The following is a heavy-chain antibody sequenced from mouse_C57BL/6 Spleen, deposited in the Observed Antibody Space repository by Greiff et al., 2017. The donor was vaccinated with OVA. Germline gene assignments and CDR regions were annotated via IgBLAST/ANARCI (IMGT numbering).Heavy chain of an antibody. CDR2: IDPEDGET. CDR3: ARSGYGSSYGGYAC. CDR1: GFNIKDYY. Sequence: EVQLQQSGAELVKPGASVKLSCTASGFNIKDYYMHWVKQRTEQGLEWIGRIDPEDGETKYAPKFQGKATLTADTSSNTAYLQLSSLTSEDTAVYYCARSGYGSSYGGYACWGQGTLVTVSA. V-gene: IGHV14-2*01. D-gene: IGHD1-1*01. J-gene: IGHJ3*01.